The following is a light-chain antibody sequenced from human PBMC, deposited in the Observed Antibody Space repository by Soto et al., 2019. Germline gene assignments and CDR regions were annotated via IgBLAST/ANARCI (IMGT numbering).Light chain of an antibody. CDR1: QSVRIF. CDR2: DAS. CDR3: QQRGNWPLYT. V-gene: IGKV3-11*01. Sequence: EIVLTQSPATLSLSPGERATLSCRASQSVRIFLAWYQQKPGQAPRLLIYDASDSATGTPARFSGSGSGTDFTLTISSLEPEDFAVYYCQQRGNWPLYTFGQGTKVE. J-gene: IGKJ2*01.